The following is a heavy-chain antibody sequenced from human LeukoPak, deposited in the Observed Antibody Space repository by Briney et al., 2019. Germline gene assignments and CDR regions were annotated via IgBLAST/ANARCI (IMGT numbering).Heavy chain of an antibody. D-gene: IGHD3-22*01. CDR2: ISGSCGIT. J-gene: IGHJ4*02. CDR1: GFTFSSDA. CDR3: AKAKDSSAYYYGFLYDY. Sequence: PGRSLRLARAASGFTFSSDAMSWVRQAPGKRLGWGSVISGSCGITIYADSVKRTFTISRDNSKQTMYLQTNSLRAEDTAVYYCAKAKDSSAYYYGFLYDYWGQGDLVTVSS. V-gene: IGHV3-23*01.